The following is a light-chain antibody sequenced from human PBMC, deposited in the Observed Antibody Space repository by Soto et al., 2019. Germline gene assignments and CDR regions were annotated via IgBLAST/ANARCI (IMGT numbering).Light chain of an antibody. Sequence: DIEMTQSPSSLSASVGDRVTITCRASQSISSYLNWYQQKPGNAPNLLIYAASTLQSGVPSRFSAYGSETDFTLTISNLQAGDFATYYCQQSYTTPRTFGQGTKVEVK. CDR2: AAS. CDR1: QSISSY. CDR3: QQSYTTPRT. V-gene: IGKV1-39*01. J-gene: IGKJ1*01.